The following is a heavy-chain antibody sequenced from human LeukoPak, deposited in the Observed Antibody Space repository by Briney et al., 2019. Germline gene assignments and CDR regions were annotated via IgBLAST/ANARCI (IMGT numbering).Heavy chain of an antibody. J-gene: IGHJ4*02. CDR2: ISSNGGST. V-gene: IGHV3-64D*06. CDR1: GFTFSSYA. D-gene: IGHD2-15*01. CDR3: ASSASSCYFGWCSDY. Sequence: GVSLRLSCSASGFTFSSYAMHWVRQAPGKGLECVSAISSNGGSTYYADSVKGRFTISRDNSKNTLYLQMSSLRAEDTAVYRCASSASSCYFGWCSDYWGQGTLVTVSS.